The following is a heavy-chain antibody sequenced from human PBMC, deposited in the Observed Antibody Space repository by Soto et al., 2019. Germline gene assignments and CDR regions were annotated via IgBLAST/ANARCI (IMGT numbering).Heavy chain of an antibody. CDR3: ARSPIVVVPAALRDYYYGRDV. D-gene: IGHD2-2*01. Sequence: SGPTLVNPTQTLTLTCTFSGFSLSTSGVCVSWIRQPPGNSLEWLALIDWDDDKYYSTSLKTRLTISKDTSKNQVVLTMTNMDHVDTATYYCARSPIVVVPAALRDYYYGRDVWGQGTTVTVSS. CDR2: IDWDDDK. J-gene: IGHJ6*02. CDR1: GFSLSTSGVC. V-gene: IGHV2-70*01.